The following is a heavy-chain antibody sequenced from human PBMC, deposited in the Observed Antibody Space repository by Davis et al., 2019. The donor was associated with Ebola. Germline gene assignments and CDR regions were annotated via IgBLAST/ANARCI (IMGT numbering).Heavy chain of an antibody. CDR1: GYTLTELS. Sequence: ASVKVSCKVSGYTLTELSMHWVRQAPGKGLEWMGGFDPEDGETIYAQKFQGRVTMTEDTSTDTAYMELSGLRSEDTAVYYCATDNVDIVATPFDYWGQGTLVTVSS. J-gene: IGHJ4*02. V-gene: IGHV1-24*01. CDR3: ATDNVDIVATPFDY. D-gene: IGHD5-12*01. CDR2: FDPEDGET.